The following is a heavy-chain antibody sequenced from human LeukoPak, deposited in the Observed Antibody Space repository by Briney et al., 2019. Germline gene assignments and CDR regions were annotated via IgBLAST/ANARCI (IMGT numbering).Heavy chain of an antibody. V-gene: IGHV3-33*01. Sequence: GGSLRLSCAASGFTFSSYGMHWVRQAPGKGLEWVAVIWYDGSNKYYADSVKGRFTISRDNSKNTLYPQMNSLRAEDTAVYYCAAADERGYSYGHITYWGQGTLVTVSS. J-gene: IGHJ4*02. CDR2: IWYDGSNK. CDR3: AAADERGYSYGHITY. CDR1: GFTFSSYG. D-gene: IGHD5-18*01.